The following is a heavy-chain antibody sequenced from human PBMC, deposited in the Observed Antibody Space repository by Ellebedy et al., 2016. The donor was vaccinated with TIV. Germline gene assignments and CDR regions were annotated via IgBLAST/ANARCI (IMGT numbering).Heavy chain of an antibody. CDR1: GGSISSSNW. CDR3: ARDRGAVAGTSDY. CDR2: IYHSGST. J-gene: IGHJ4*02. V-gene: IGHV4-4*02. D-gene: IGHD6-19*01. Sequence: MPSETLSLTCAVSGGSISSSNWWSWVRQPPGKGLEWIGEIYHSGSTNYNPSLKSRVTISVDTSKNQFSLKLSSVTAADTAVYYCARDRGAVAGTSDYWGQGTLVTVSS.